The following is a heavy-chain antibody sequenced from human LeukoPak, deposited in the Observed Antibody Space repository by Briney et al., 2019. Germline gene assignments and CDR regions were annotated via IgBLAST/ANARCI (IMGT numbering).Heavy chain of an antibody. D-gene: IGHD6-25*01. Sequence: GESLKISCKGSGFSFTNSWIGWVRQMPGKGLEWMGVIYAADSDTRYSPSFQGQVTISVGKSISTAYLQWGSLEASDTAIYYCARHTGSATIYYYYLYMDVWGTGTTVTVSS. CDR3: ARHTGSATIYYYYLYMDV. V-gene: IGHV5-51*01. CDR1: GFSFTNSW. J-gene: IGHJ6*03. CDR2: IYAADSDT.